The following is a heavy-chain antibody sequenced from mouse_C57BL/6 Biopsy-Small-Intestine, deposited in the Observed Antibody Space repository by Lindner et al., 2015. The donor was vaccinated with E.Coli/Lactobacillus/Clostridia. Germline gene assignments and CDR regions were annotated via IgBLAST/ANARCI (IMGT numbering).Heavy chain of an antibody. D-gene: IGHD3-3*01. J-gene: IGHJ2*01. CDR3: ARIRGVFLTPYFDS. CDR1: GYSLTESS. CDR2: FDPEDGEI. V-gene: IGHV1-18*01. Sequence: SVKVSCKVSGYSLTESSMHWVRQAPGKGLEWMGGFDPEDGEIIYAQNFQGRVTVTEDTSTNTAHMELSGLRSDDTAVYYCARIRGVFLTPYFDSWGQGTLVTVSS.